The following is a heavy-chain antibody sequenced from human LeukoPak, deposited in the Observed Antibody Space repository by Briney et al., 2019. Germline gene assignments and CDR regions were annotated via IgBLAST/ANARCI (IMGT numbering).Heavy chain of an antibody. Sequence: ASVKVSCKASGYTSTNYALHWVRQAPGQSLEWMGWTNGATGNTRFSQDFQGRLTITIDTSASTGYVELSSLRSEDTAVYYCARSPGGNARTWLDYWGQGTLVTVSS. D-gene: IGHD1-14*01. J-gene: IGHJ4*02. V-gene: IGHV1-3*02. CDR3: ARSPGGNARTWLDY. CDR1: GYTSTNYA. CDR2: TNGATGNT.